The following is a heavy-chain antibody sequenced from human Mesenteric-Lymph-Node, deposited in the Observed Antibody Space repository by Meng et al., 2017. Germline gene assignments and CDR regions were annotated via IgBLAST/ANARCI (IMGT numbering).Heavy chain of an antibody. Sequence: QVQLVQSGSEVKKPGSSVRVSCKASGGTFSSYAINWVRQASGQGLEWMGGIIPIFGKTNYAQKLQGRVTITTDESTSTTYMELSSLRSEDTAVYYCAYGSGSYLNNCFDPWGQGTLVTVSS. V-gene: IGHV1-69*05. CDR2: IIPIFGKT. J-gene: IGHJ5*02. D-gene: IGHD3-10*01. CDR3: AYGSGSYLNNCFDP. CDR1: GGTFSSYA.